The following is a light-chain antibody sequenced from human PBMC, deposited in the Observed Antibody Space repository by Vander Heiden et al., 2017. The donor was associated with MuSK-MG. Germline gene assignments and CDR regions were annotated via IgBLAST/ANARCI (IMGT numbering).Light chain of an antibody. J-gene: IGLJ2*01. CDR2: YDI. CDR3: QVWGSSSDSVI. Sequence: YVLTPPPSVSVAPGQTTRLTWGGDNIGGKSVHWYQKKPGQAPGLVMYYDIDRPSGIPERFSGANSGKTATLSISRVEDGDEADYYCQVWGSSSDSVIFGGGTKLTVL. CDR1: NIGGKS. V-gene: IGLV3-21*04.